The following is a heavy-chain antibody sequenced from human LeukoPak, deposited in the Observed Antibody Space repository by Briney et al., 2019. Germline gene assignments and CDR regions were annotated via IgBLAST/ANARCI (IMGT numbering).Heavy chain of an antibody. CDR2: IIPIFGTA. Sequence: ASVKVSCKASGGTFSSYAISWVRQAPGQGLEWMGGIIPIFGTANYAQKFQGRVTITTDESTSTAHMELSSLRSEDTAVYYCARGGGTMIVEKWYFDCWGQGTLVTVSS. CDR3: ARGGGTMIVEKWYFDC. J-gene: IGHJ4*02. D-gene: IGHD3-22*01. CDR1: GGTFSSYA. V-gene: IGHV1-69*05.